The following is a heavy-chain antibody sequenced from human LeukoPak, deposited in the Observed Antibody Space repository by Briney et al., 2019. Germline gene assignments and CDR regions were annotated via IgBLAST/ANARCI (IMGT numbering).Heavy chain of an antibody. J-gene: IGHJ6*02. D-gene: IGHD2/OR15-2a*01. CDR2: ISSSSSTI. CDR3: ARSNIVPNENYYYGMDV. Sequence: GGSLRLSCAASGFTFSSYSMHWVRQAPGKGLEWVSYISSSSSTIYYADSVKSRFTISRDNAKNSLYLQMNSLRDEDTAVYYCARSNIVPNENYYYGMDVWGQGTTVTVSS. CDR1: GFTFSSYS. V-gene: IGHV3-48*02.